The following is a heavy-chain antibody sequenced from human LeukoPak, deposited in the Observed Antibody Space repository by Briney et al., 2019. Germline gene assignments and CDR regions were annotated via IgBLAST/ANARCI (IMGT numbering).Heavy chain of an antibody. CDR1: GYSFTSYW. CDR3: ARLGGSAIFGVVRFSALGYYFDY. D-gene: IGHD3-3*01. Sequence: GESLKISCKGSGYSFTSYWIGWVRQMPGKSLEWMGIIYPGDSDTRYSPSFQGQVTISADKSISTAYLQWSSLKASDTAMYYCARLGGSAIFGVVRFSALGYYFDYWGQGTLVTVSS. CDR2: IYPGDSDT. V-gene: IGHV5-51*01. J-gene: IGHJ4*02.